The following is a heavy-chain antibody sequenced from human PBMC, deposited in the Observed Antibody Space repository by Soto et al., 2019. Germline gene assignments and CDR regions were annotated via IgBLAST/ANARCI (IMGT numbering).Heavy chain of an antibody. Sequence: SETLSLTCTVSGGSISSYYWGWIRQPPGKGLEWIGYIYNSGSTNYNPSLKSRVTISVDKSKNQFSLKLSSVTAADTAVYYCARSPYLAAAPDVWGQGTTVTVSS. J-gene: IGHJ6*02. CDR1: GGSISSYY. CDR2: IYNSGST. CDR3: ARSPYLAAAPDV. V-gene: IGHV4-59*12. D-gene: IGHD6-13*01.